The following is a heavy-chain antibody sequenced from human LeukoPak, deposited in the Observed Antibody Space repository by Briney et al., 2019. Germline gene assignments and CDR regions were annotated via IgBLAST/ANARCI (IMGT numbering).Heavy chain of an antibody. CDR1: GFTFSSYA. V-gene: IGHV3-30-3*01. D-gene: IGHD3-3*01. CDR3: ARDGVHGSHTYYFDY. Sequence: GGSLRLSCAASGFTFSSYAMHWVRQVPGKGLEWVAVISYDGSNKYYADSVKGRFTISRDNSKNTLYLQMNSLRAEDTAVYYCARDGVHGSHTYYFDYWGQGTLVTVSS. CDR2: ISYDGSNK. J-gene: IGHJ4*02.